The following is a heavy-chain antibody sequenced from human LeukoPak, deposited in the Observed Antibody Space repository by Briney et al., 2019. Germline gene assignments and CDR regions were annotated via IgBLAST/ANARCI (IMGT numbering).Heavy chain of an antibody. J-gene: IGHJ5*02. Sequence: IPSETLSLTCTVSGGSITSGGYYWSWIRQHPGKGLEWIGYIYYSGSTYYNPSLKSRVTISVETSENQFSLKLSSVTAADTAVYYCARDRYSFGNWFDPWGQGTLVTVSS. CDR2: IYYSGST. D-gene: IGHD5-18*01. CDR3: ARDRYSFGNWFDP. CDR1: GGSITSGGYY. V-gene: IGHV4-31*03.